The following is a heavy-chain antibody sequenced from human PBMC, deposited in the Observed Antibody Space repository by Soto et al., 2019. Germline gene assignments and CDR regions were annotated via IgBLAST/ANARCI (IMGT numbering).Heavy chain of an antibody. Sequence: QVQLQQWGAGLLKPSETMSLTCAVYGGSFSGYYWSWIRQPPGKGLEWIGEINHSGSTNYNPSLKSRVTLSVDTYKNQFSLKLSSVTAADTAVYYCARENTYSSSWYHDYWGQGTLVTVSS. V-gene: IGHV4-34*01. CDR1: GGSFSGYY. CDR3: ARENTYSSSWYHDY. D-gene: IGHD6-13*01. CDR2: INHSGST. J-gene: IGHJ4*02.